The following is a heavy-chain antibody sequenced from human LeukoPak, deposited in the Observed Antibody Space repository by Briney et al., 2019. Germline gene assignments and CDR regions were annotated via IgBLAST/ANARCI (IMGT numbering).Heavy chain of an antibody. CDR3: GKDPNGDYIGAFEM. CDR2: ISGSGSST. V-gene: IGHV3-23*01. Sequence: PGGSLRFTCAGSGFTFSKFGMIWVGQAPGKGLEGVAGISGSGSSTYYADSVKGRSTISRNNAKNTLYLEMHSLRAEDTAVYYCGKDPNGDYIGAFEMWGRGTMVTVSP. D-gene: IGHD4-17*01. J-gene: IGHJ3*02. CDR1: GFTFSKFG.